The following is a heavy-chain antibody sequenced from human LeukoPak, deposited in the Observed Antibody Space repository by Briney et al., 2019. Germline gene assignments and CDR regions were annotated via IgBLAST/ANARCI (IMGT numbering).Heavy chain of an antibody. V-gene: IGHV4-4*07. Sequence: PSETLSLTCTVSGGSISSYYWSWIRQTAGKGLEWIGRIYTSGSTNYNPSLKSRVTISVDKSKNQFSLKLSSVTAADTAVYYCAREGSITMIVAGAFDIWGQGTMVTVSS. CDR1: GGSISSYY. CDR3: AREGSITMIVAGAFDI. D-gene: IGHD3-22*01. CDR2: IYTSGST. J-gene: IGHJ3*02.